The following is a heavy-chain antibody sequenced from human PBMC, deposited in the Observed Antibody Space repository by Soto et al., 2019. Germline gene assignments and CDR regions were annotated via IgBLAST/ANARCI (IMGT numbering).Heavy chain of an antibody. CDR1: GFTFSSYS. Sequence: GGSLRLSCAASGFTFSSYSMNWVRQAPGKGLEWVSSISSSSSYIYYADSVKGRFTISRDNAKNSLYLQMNSLRAEDTAVYYCARATVRRVMRSGSQPHYYYYGMDVWGQGTTVTSP. V-gene: IGHV3-21*01. CDR2: ISSSSSYI. D-gene: IGHD3-3*01. J-gene: IGHJ6*02. CDR3: ARATVRRVMRSGSQPHYYYYGMDV.